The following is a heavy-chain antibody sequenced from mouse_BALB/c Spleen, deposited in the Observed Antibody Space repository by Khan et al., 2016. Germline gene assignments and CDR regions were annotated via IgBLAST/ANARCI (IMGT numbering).Heavy chain of an antibody. Sequence: EMELVESGPELVKPGASVKMSCKASGYTFTSYVMHWVKQKPGQGLEWIGYINPYNDGTKYNEKFKGKATLTSDKSSSTAYMELSSLTSEDSAVYYCARSYTWYFDVWGAGTTVTVSS. CDR2: INPYNDGT. J-gene: IGHJ1*01. D-gene: IGHD1-1*01. CDR3: ARSYTWYFDV. CDR1: GYTFTSYV. V-gene: IGHV1S136*01.